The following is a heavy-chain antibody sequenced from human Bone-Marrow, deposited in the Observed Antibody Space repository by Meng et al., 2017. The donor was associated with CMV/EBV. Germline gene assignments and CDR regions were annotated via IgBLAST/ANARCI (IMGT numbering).Heavy chain of an antibody. V-gene: IGHV4-34*01. D-gene: IGHD3-16*01. Sequence: SETLSLTCAVYGGSFSGYYWSWIRQPPGKGLEWIGEINHSGSTNYNPSLKSRVTISVDTSKNQFSLKLSSVTAADTAVYYRAVFGGSGAHYGMDVWGQGTTVTVSS. CDR3: AVFGGSGAHYGMDV. CDR1: GGSFSGYY. CDR2: INHSGST. J-gene: IGHJ6*02.